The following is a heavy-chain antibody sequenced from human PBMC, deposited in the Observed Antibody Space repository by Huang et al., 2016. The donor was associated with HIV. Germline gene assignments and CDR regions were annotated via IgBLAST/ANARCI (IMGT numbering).Heavy chain of an antibody. D-gene: IGHD3-22*01. CDR3: AKENYSDNMGVSWGDAFDF. CDR2: IRFDGNNE. J-gene: IGHJ3*01. V-gene: IGHV3-30*02. Sequence: QVQLVESGGGVAQPGGSLRLSCTASGFTFSNSAMDWVRQAPGKGLEWGSLIRFDGNNEIDADSVKGRFTISRDNSKNTLYLQMNSMRAEDTAVYYCAKENYSDNMGVSWGDAFDFWGQGTMVTVSS. CDR1: GFTFSNSA.